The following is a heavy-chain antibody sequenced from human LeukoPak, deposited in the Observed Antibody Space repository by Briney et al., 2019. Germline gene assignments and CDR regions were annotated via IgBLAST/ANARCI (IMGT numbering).Heavy chain of an antibody. J-gene: IGHJ4*02. CDR1: GFTFSSYW. D-gene: IGHD1-26*01. Sequence: GGSLRLSCETSGFTFSSYWMSWVRQAPGKGLEWVANIKQDGTEKYYVDSVKGRFTISRDNARNSLSLQMNSLRAEDTAVYYCAKDGIVGATIDYWGQGTLVTVSS. V-gene: IGHV3-7*01. CDR3: AKDGIVGATIDY. CDR2: IKQDGTEK.